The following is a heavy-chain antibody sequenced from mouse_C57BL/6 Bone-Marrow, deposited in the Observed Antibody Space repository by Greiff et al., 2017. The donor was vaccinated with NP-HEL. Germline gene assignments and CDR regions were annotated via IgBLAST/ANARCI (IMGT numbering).Heavy chain of an antibody. CDR1: GYTFTSYW. CDR3: ARSWDGGYFDY. J-gene: IGHJ2*01. CDR2: IHPNSGST. V-gene: IGHV1-64*01. Sequence: QVQLQQSGAELVKPGASVKLSCKASGYTFTSYWMHWVKQRPGQGLEWIGMIHPNSGSTNYNEKFKSKATLTVDKSSSTAYMQLSSLTSEDSAVYYCARSWDGGYFDYWGQGTTLTVSS. D-gene: IGHD4-1*01.